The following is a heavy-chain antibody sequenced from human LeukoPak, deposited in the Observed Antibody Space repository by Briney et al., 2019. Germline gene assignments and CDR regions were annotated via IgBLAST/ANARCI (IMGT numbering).Heavy chain of an antibody. Sequence: GASVKVSCKASGYTFTSYGISWVRQAPGQGLEWMGWISAYNGNTNYAQKLQGRVTMTTDTSTSTAYMELRSLRSEDTAVYYCARVSDSSGYLVRGYYFDYWGQGTLVTVSS. D-gene: IGHD3-22*01. CDR2: ISAYNGNT. J-gene: IGHJ4*02. V-gene: IGHV1-18*01. CDR3: ARVSDSSGYLVRGYYFDY. CDR1: GYTFTSYG.